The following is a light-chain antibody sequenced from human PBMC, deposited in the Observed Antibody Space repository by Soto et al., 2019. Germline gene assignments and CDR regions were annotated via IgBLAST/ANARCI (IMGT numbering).Light chain of an antibody. Sequence: EIVLTQSPGTLSLSPGKRATLSCRTSQSVSSSYLAWYQQKPGQAPGLLIYGASSRATGIPDRFSGSGSGTDFTLTISRLEPEDFAVYYCQQYGSALTWTFGQGTKVDIK. CDR1: QSVSSSY. J-gene: IGKJ1*01. CDR2: GAS. V-gene: IGKV3-20*01. CDR3: QQYGSALTWT.